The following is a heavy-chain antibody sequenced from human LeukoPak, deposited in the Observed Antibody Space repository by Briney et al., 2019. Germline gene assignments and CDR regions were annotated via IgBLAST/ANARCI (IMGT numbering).Heavy chain of an antibody. J-gene: IGHJ4*02. CDR3: ARRYSGFDY. V-gene: IGHV1-18*01. CDR1: GYTFTSYG. D-gene: IGHD2-15*01. Sequence: ASVQVSCKATGYTFTSYGISWVRPAPGQGLEWMGWISAYNGNTNYAQNLQSRVTMTTDTSTSTAYMELRSLRSDDTAVYYCARRYSGFDYWGQGTLVTVSS. CDR2: ISAYNGNT.